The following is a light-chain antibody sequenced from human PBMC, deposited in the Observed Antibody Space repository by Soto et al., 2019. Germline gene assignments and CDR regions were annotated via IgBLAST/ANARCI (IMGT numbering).Light chain of an antibody. CDR2: DTF. V-gene: IGKV3-11*01. J-gene: IGKJ1*01. CDR3: QQRADWPWT. CDR1: QNIAIY. Sequence: IVLTQSPATLSFSPGERATLSFRASQNIAIYLAWYQQKSGQSPRLLIYDTFNRAPGIPDRFSGSGSGTDFTLTISSLEPEDFAVYYCQQRADWPWTFGQGTTVEIK.